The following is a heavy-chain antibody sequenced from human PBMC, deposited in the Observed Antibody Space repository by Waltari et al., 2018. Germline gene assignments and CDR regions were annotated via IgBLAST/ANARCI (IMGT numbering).Heavy chain of an antibody. CDR3: ALWESGWRACRF. D-gene: IGHD6-19*01. CDR1: GVSVSGYF. CDR2: IRHTGDT. Sequence: QVQLQESGPGLVKSSETLSLTCTVSGVSVSGYFWNWIRQAPGKGPEWIGFIRHTGDTKQNPSRKSRVTMSVDTSRNDFSLRLSSVTAADTAVYYCALWESGWRACRFWGQGTLGTVSS. J-gene: IGHJ4*03. V-gene: IGHV4-59*08.